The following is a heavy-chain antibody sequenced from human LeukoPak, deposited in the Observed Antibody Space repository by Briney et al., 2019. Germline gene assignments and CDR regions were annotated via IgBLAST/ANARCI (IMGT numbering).Heavy chain of an antibody. CDR2: INSSSSTE. V-gene: IGHV3-48*04. Sequence: GGALILSCAASGFTLSSYSMSWVRQCPGTGLDWVSYINSSSSTEYHAYSVKGRFTTSRDNAKNSLYLQMNSLRAEDTAVYYCARGGNYCSSNSCYGPLMDVWGKGATVTVSS. CDR1: GFTLSSYS. J-gene: IGHJ6*03. CDR3: ARGGNYCSSNSCYGPLMDV. D-gene: IGHD2-2*01.